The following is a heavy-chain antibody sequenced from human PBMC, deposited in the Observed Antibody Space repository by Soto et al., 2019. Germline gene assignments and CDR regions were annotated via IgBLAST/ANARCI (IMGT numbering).Heavy chain of an antibody. V-gene: IGHV4-34*01. Sequence: SETLSLTCAVYGGSFSGYYWSWIRQPPGKGLEWIGEINHSGSTNYNPSLKSRVTISVDTSKNQFSLKLSSVTAADTAVYYCARGPVADVYYYYMDVWGKGTTVTVSS. D-gene: IGHD6-19*01. CDR1: GGSFSGYY. CDR2: INHSGST. CDR3: ARGPVADVYYYYMDV. J-gene: IGHJ6*03.